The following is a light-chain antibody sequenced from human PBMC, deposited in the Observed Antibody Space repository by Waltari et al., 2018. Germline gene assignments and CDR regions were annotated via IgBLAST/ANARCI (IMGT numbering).Light chain of an antibody. CDR3: AAWDDSLNGV. V-gene: IGLV1-44*01. J-gene: IGLJ3*02. CDR1: SPNIGRNS. CDR2: NNS. Sequence: SVLTQPPSASGTPGQRVTISCSGTSPNIGRNSVNWYQQVPGTAPKLLIYNNSQRPSGVPDRFSGSKSGTSASLDISGLQSEDEADYYCAAWDDSLNGVFGGGTKLTVL.